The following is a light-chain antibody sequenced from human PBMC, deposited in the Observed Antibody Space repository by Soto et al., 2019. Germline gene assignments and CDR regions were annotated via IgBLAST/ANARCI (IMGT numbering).Light chain of an antibody. CDR3: CSYTSTNSRV. CDR1: SSNIGAGYD. V-gene: IGLV1-40*01. J-gene: IGLJ3*02. Sequence: QSVLTQPPSVSGAPGQRVTISCTGSSSNIGAGYDVHWYQQLPGTAPKLMIFEVSNRPSGVSNRFSGSKSGNTASLTISGLQAEDEAYYYCCSYTSTNSRVFGGGTQLTVL. CDR2: EVS.